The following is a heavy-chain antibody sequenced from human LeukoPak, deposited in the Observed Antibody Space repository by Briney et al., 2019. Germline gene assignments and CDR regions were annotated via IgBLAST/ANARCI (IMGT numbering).Heavy chain of an antibody. J-gene: IGHJ6*02. D-gene: IGHD3-10*01. Sequence: GGPLRLSCAASGFTFSSYGMHWVRQAPGKGLEWVAFIRYDGSNKYYADSVKGRFTISRDNYKNTLYLQMNRLRAEDTAVYYCATALLWFGELMNIYYYYGMDVWGQGTTVTVSS. CDR1: GFTFSSYG. V-gene: IGHV3-30*02. CDR2: IRYDGSNK. CDR3: ATALLWFGELMNIYYYYGMDV.